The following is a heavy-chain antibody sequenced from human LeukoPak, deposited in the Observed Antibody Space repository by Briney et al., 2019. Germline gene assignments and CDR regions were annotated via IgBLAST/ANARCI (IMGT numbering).Heavy chain of an antibody. CDR3: ARGPYCSSTSCYRTYYFDY. CDR1: GGSISSGSYY. Sequence: SQTLSLTCTVSGGSISSGSYYWSWIRQPAGKGLEWIGRIYTSGSTNYNPSLKSRVTISVDTSKNQFSLKLSSVTAADTAVYYCARGPYCSSTSCYRTYYFDYWGQGTLVTVSS. V-gene: IGHV4-61*02. CDR2: IYTSGST. D-gene: IGHD2-2*01. J-gene: IGHJ4*02.